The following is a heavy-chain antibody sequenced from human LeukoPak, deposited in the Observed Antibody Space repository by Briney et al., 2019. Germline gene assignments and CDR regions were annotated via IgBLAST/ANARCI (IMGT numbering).Heavy chain of an antibody. CDR2: ISRSGSTK. J-gene: IGHJ6*03. CDR3: ARVLRYCSGGNCYSGGLGYMDV. CDR1: GFTFSDYN. V-gene: IGHV3-11*01. Sequence: GGSLRLSCAASGFTFSDYNMRWIRQALGKGLEWVSSISRSGSTKYYADSVKGRFTISRDNAKNSLFLQMNSLRAEDTAVYYCARVLRYCSGGNCYSGGLGYMDVWGKGTTVTISS. D-gene: IGHD2-15*01.